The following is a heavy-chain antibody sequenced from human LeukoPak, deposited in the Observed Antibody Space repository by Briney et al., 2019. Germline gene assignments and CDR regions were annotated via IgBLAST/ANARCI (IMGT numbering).Heavy chain of an antibody. J-gene: IGHJ4*02. Sequence: ASVKVSCKASGYTFTGYYMHWVRQATGQGLEWMGWMNPNSDITGYAQKFQGRVTMTRNTSTSTAYMELSSLRSEDTAVYFCARGIAAGVDYWGQGTLVTVSS. CDR2: MNPNSDIT. V-gene: IGHV1-8*02. CDR3: ARGIAAGVDY. CDR1: GYTFTGYY. D-gene: IGHD6-13*01.